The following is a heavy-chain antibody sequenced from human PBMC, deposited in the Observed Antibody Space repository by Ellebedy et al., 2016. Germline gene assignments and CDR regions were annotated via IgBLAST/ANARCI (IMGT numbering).Heavy chain of an antibody. Sequence: GGSLRLSXAASGFTFSSFAMTWVRQAPGKGLEWVSAVSGNSGNTYYADSVKGRFTISRDNSKNTVYLQMNSLRAEDTAVYYCAKGGAYYAMDVWGQGTTVTVSS. CDR1: GFTFSSFA. J-gene: IGHJ6*02. CDR3: AKGGAYYAMDV. CDR2: VSGNSGNT. V-gene: IGHV3-23*01. D-gene: IGHD3-16*01.